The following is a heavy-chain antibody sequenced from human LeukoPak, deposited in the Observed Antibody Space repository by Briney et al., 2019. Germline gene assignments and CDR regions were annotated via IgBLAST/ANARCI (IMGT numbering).Heavy chain of an antibody. J-gene: IGHJ4*02. V-gene: IGHV4-59*01. Sequence: PSETLSLTCTVSGGSISSYYWSWIRQPPGKGLEWIGYIYYSGSTNYNPSLKSRVTISVDTSKNQFSLKLSSATAADTAVYYCARDLRAYYFDYWGQGTLVTVSS. CDR2: IYYSGST. CDR3: ARDLRAYYFDY. CDR1: GGSISSYY.